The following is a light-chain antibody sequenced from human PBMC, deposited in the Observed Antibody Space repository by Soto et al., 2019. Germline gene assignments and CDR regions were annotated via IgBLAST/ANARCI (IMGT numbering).Light chain of an antibody. Sequence: QSVLTQPPSASGTPGQRVTTSCSGSSSNIGSNSVNWYRQVAGTAPKLLIHSDNQRPSGVPDRFSGSKSGTSASLAISGLQSGDEADYHCATWDDTLNGRVFGGGTKVTVL. CDR3: ATWDDTLNGRV. V-gene: IGLV1-44*01. CDR2: SDN. CDR1: SSNIGSNS. J-gene: IGLJ3*02.